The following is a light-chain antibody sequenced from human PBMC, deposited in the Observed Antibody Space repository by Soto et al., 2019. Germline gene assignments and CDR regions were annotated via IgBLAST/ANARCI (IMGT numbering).Light chain of an antibody. CDR3: QFFVRSSYI. CDR2: GAS. V-gene: IGKV3-20*01. J-gene: IGKJ2*01. Sequence: DILLTQSPGTLSLSPGETATLSCRASQSVSSDFLAWYQQKPGQSPRLLIYGASLRVTGIPDRFSGSGSGTDFTLSISSLQPEDFAVYYCQFFVRSSYIFGQGTKVEIK. CDR1: QSVSSDF.